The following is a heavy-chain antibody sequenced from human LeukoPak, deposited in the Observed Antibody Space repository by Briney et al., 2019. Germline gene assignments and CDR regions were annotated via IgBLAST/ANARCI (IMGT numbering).Heavy chain of an antibody. CDR1: GFAFGSEA. Sequence: GGSLRLSCAVSGFAFGSEAMSWVSQSPAREQEWFASISPGGGTTYYADYVKGRFNIFRDKSKNTLYLQMNSLRAEDTAVYYCAKDYCSGGSCYPWGSSFDYWGQGTLVTVSS. D-gene: IGHD2-15*01. CDR3: AKDYCSGGSCYPWGSSFDY. CDR2: ISPGGGTT. V-gene: IGHV3-23*01. J-gene: IGHJ4*02.